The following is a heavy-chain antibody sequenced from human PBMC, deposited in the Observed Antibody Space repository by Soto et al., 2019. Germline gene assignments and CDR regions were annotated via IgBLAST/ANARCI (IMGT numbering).Heavy chain of an antibody. D-gene: IGHD6-19*01. V-gene: IGHV4-31*03. Sequence: QVQLQESGPELVKPSQTLSLTCSVSGGSITTNGHYWTWIRQHPGQGLEWIAYIYYTGNSYLNPSLTSRLSISVETSKNHCALELRTVTAADTAVYCCAREQWGFASWGQGTLVTVSS. CDR2: IYYTGNS. CDR3: AREQWGFAS. J-gene: IGHJ4*02. CDR1: GGSITTNGHY.